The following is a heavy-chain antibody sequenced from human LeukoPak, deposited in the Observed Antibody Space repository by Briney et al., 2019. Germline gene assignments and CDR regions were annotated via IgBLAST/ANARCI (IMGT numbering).Heavy chain of an antibody. CDR3: ARLPYDSSMHYYYYGMHV. CDR1: GYSFTSYW. CDR2: IYPGDSDT. V-gene: IGHV5-51*01. Sequence: GESLQISCQGFGYSFTSYWIGWVRQMPGKGLEWMGIIYPGDSDTRYSPSFQGRVTISADKSISTAYLQWSSLKAPDTAMYDCARLPYDSSMHYYYYGMHVWRQGTTLTVPS. J-gene: IGHJ6*02. D-gene: IGHD3-22*01.